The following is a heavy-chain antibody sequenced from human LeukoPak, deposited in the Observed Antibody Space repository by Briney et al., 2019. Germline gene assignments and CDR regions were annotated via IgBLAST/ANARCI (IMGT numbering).Heavy chain of an antibody. J-gene: IGHJ4*02. CDR3: ARDPELRGRSWYAGRHPYYFDY. D-gene: IGHD6-13*01. V-gene: IGHV1-18*01. CDR1: GYTFTSYG. CDR2: ISAYNGNT. Sequence: ASVKVSCKASGYTFTSYGISWVRQAPGQGLEWMGWISAYNGNTNYAQKLQGRVTMTTDTSTSTAYMELRSLRSDDTAVYYCARDPELRGRSWYAGRHPYYFDYWGQGTLVTVSS.